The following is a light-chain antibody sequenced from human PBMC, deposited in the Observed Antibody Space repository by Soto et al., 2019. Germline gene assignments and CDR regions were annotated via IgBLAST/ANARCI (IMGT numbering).Light chain of an antibody. V-gene: IGKV3-11*01. CDR1: QSVSSY. CDR3: QQRSNWPIT. J-gene: IGKJ5*01. CDR2: DAS. Sequence: EIVLTQSPATLSLSPGERATLSCRASQSVSSYLAWYQQNPGQAPRLLIYDASNSATGIPARFSGSGSGTDFTLTISSLEPEDFAVYYCQQRSNWPITFGQGTRLEIK.